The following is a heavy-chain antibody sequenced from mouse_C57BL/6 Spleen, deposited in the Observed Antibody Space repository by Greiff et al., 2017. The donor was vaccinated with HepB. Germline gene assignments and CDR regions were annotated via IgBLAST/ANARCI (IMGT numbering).Heavy chain of an antibody. D-gene: IGHD2-5*01. V-gene: IGHV5-4*01. CDR2: ISDGGSYT. J-gene: IGHJ2*01. CDR1: GFTFSSYA. CDR3: ARDRAYYSNRFDY. Sequence: EVMLVESGGGLVKPGGSLKLSCAASGFTFSSYAMSWVRQTPEKRLEWVATISDGGSYTYYPDNVKGRFTISRDNAKNNLYLQMSHLKSEDTAMYYCARDRAYYSNRFDYWGQGTTLTVSS.